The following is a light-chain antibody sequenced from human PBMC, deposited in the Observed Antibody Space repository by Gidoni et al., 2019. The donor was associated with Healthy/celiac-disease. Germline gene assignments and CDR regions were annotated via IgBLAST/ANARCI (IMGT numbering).Light chain of an antibody. CDR1: QSASSY. CDR3: QQRSNWPPWT. J-gene: IGKJ1*01. V-gene: IGKV3-11*01. CDR2: DAS. Sequence: EIVLTQSPATLSLSPGERATLPCRARQSASSYLAWYQQKPGQAPRRLIYDASNRATVIPAGFSGSGSGTSFTVTISSVEPGDFAVYYCQQRSNWPPWTFGQGTKVEIK.